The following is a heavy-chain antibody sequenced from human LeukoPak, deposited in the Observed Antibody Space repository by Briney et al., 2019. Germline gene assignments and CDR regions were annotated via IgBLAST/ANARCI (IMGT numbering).Heavy chain of an antibody. D-gene: IGHD2-2*02. J-gene: IGHJ4*02. Sequence: ASVKVSCKASGYTFTSYYMHWVRQAPGQGLEWMGIINPSGGSTSYAQKFQGRVTMTRDTSTSTVYMELSRLRSDDTAVYYCARRYCSSANCYTAPDYWGQGTLVTVSS. V-gene: IGHV1-46*01. CDR3: ARRYCSSANCYTAPDY. CDR1: GYTFTSYY. CDR2: INPSGGST.